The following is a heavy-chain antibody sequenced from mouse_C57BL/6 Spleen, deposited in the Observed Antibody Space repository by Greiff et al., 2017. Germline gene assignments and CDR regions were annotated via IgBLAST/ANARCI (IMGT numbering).Heavy chain of an antibody. D-gene: IGHD1-1*01. Sequence: QVQLKESGPELVKPGASVKLSCKASGYTFTSYDINWVKQRPGQGLEWIGWIYPRDGSTKYNEKFKGKATLTVDTSSSTAYMELHSLTSEDSAVYFCARSPLRSWFAYWGQGTLVTVSA. J-gene: IGHJ3*01. CDR2: IYPRDGST. CDR1: GYTFTSYD. V-gene: IGHV1-85*01. CDR3: ARSPLRSWFAY.